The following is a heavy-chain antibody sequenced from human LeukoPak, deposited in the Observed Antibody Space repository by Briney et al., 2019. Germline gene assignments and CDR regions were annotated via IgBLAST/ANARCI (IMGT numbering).Heavy chain of an antibody. D-gene: IGHD2-8*01. V-gene: IGHV3-23*01. CDR3: AKDINVSR. CDR1: GFTFTNCD. J-gene: IGHJ4*02. Sequence: GGSLRLSCVASGFTFTNCDMTWVRQAPGKGLEWVSTFTGSGGTTYYADSVKGRFTISRDNSKNTLFLQMNSLRVEDTAIYYSAKDINVSRWGRGTLVTVSS. CDR2: FTGSGGTT.